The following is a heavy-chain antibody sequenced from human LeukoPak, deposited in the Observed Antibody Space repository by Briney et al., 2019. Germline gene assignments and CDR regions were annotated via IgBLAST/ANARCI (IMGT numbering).Heavy chain of an antibody. J-gene: IGHJ3*01. V-gene: IGHV4-59*01. Sequence: PSETLSLTCSVSGDSTTNYYCSWVRQSPGKGLEWLAYVYKNGHLDYNPSLRSRVTVSVDRSKTQFSLRLRSVTAADTAIYYCASGKYYYDESASLNRASRTALDVWAQGTMVIVSS. CDR3: ASGKYYYDESASLNRASRTALDV. CDR1: GDSTTNYY. D-gene: IGHD3-22*01. CDR2: VYKNGHL.